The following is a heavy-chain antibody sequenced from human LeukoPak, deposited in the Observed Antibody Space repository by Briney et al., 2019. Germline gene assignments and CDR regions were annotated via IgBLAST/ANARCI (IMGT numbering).Heavy chain of an antibody. CDR3: ARRSKGRIYYDSSGYYGVRYFDY. J-gene: IGHJ4*02. CDR1: GGSFSGYY. CDR2: INHSGST. D-gene: IGHD3-22*01. V-gene: IGHV4-34*01. Sequence: SETLSLTCAVYGGSFSGYYWSWIRQPPGKGLEWSGEINHSGSTNYNPSLKSRVTISVDTSKNQFSLKLSSVTAADTAVYYCARRSKGRIYYDSSGYYGVRYFDYWGQGTLVTVSS.